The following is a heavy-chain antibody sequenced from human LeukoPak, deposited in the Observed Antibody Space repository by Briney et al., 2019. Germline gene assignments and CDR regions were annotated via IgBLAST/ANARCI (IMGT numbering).Heavy chain of an antibody. CDR3: ARHMEMRGSGSLSGWKNWFDP. CDR1: GDSISNSNW. Sequence: SGTLSLTCAVSGDSISNSNWWSWVRQPPGKGLEWIGYIFHTGSTTYNPSLQSRVTMSVDTSTNQISLKMTSVTAADTAIYYCARHMEMRGSGSLSGWKNWFDPWGQGTLVTVSS. V-gene: IGHV4-4*02. CDR2: IFHTGST. D-gene: IGHD3-10*01. J-gene: IGHJ5*02.